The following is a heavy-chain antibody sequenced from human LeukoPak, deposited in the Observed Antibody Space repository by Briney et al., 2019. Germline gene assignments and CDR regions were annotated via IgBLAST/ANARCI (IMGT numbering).Heavy chain of an antibody. J-gene: IGHJ4*02. D-gene: IGHD3-3*01. Sequence: GGSLRLSCAASEFSVGSNYMTWVRQAPGKGLEWVSLISWDGGSTYYADSVKGRFTISRDNSKNSLYLQMNSLRAEDTALYYCAKGALRFLEWLFDYWGQGTLVTVSS. CDR2: ISWDGGST. V-gene: IGHV3-43D*03. CDR3: AKGALRFLEWLFDY. CDR1: EFSVGSNY.